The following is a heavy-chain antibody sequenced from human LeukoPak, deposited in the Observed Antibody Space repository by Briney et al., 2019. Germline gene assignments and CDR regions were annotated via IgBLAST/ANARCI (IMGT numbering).Heavy chain of an antibody. Sequence: GESLKISCKGSGYSFTSYWIGWVRQMPGKGLEWMGIIYAGGSDTRYSTSFQGQVTISADKSISTAYLQWSSLKASDTAMYYCARQILYSSSWYYWFDPWGQGTLVTVSS. CDR1: GYSFTSYW. J-gene: IGHJ5*02. V-gene: IGHV5-51*01. D-gene: IGHD6-13*01. CDR3: ARQILYSSSWYYWFDP. CDR2: IYAGGSDT.